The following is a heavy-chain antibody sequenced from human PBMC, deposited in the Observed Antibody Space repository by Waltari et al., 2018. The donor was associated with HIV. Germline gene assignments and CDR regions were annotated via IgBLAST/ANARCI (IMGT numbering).Heavy chain of an antibody. CDR3: ARGSGSELENWFDP. Sequence: QVQLQESGPGLVKPSQTLSLTCTVSGGSISSGSYYWSWIRQPAGKGLEWIGRIDTSGSTNYNPSLKSRVTISVDTSKNQFSLKLSSVTAADTAVYYCARGSGSELENWFDPWGQGTLVTVSS. D-gene: IGHD3-10*01. CDR2: IDTSGST. V-gene: IGHV4-61*02. CDR1: GGSISSGSYY. J-gene: IGHJ5*02.